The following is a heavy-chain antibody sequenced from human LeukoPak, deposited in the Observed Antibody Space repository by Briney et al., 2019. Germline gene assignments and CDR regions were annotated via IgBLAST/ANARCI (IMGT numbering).Heavy chain of an antibody. CDR3: ARFSIHYYDSSGYYNWFDP. CDR2: IYYSGST. Sequence: PSETLSLTCTVSGGSISSYYWSWIRQPPGKGLEWIGYIYYSGSTNYNPSLRSRVTISVDTSKSQFSLKLSSVTAADTAVYYCARFSIHYYDSSGYYNWFDPWGQGTLVTVSS. V-gene: IGHV4-59*01. D-gene: IGHD3-22*01. CDR1: GGSISSYY. J-gene: IGHJ5*02.